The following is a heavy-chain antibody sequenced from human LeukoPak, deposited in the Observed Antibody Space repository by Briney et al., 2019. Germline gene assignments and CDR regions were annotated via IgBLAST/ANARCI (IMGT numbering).Heavy chain of an antibody. J-gene: IGHJ4*02. D-gene: IGHD3-22*01. CDR1: GFTFSSYW. V-gene: IGHV3-74*01. Sequence: GGSLRLSCAASGFTFSSYWMHWVRQAPGQGLVWVSRINSDGSTTTYADSVKGRFTISRDNSKNTLYLQMNSLRAEDTAVYYCASSRGDSSGYVRFDYWGQGTLVTVSS. CDR2: INSDGSTT. CDR3: ASSRGDSSGYVRFDY.